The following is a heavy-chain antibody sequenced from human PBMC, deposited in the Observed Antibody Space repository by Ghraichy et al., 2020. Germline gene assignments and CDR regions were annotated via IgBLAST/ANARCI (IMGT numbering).Heavy chain of an antibody. V-gene: IGHV4-30-2*06. J-gene: IGHJ4*02. CDR1: GDVIGAGGYS. D-gene: IGHD4-17*01. CDR3: ARGAHDYAVDF. CDR2: TYHDGTT. Sequence: LRLSCAVSGDVIGAGGYSWSWIRQSPGKGLEWVGYTYHDGTTHLNPSLKNRVTILVDKSKNQFSLNLSSLTAADTAVYYGARGAHDYAVDFWGQGAPVTVTS.